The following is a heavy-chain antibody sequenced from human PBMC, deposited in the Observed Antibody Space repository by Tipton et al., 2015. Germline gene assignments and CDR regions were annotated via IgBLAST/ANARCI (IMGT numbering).Heavy chain of an antibody. J-gene: IGHJ4*02. CDR3: TRDSGITGADDY. V-gene: IGHV3-48*02. CDR2: IHRSGTPI. CDR1: GFTLSSYS. Sequence: SLRLSCAASGFTLSSYSMNWVRQAPGKGLDWLSYIHRSGTPIYYTESVKGRFTISRDEAKNSLCLQMNSLRDEDTGVYYCTRDSGITGADDYWGQGTLVTVSS. D-gene: IGHD6-13*01.